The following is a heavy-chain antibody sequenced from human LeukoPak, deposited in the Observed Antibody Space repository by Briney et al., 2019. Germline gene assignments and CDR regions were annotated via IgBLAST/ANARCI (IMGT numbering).Heavy chain of an antibody. V-gene: IGHV4-59*01. J-gene: IGHJ4*02. CDR1: GGSISNYY. Sequence: SETLSLTCTVSGGSISNYYWNWIRQPPGKGLEWIGYTYYTGSTNYNPSLKSRVTMSVDTSKNQFSLNLKSVTPEDTAVYYCASAIRYYDLLTGYYSGPPFDYWGQGTLVTVSS. D-gene: IGHD3-9*01. CDR3: ASAIRYYDLLTGYYSGPPFDY. CDR2: TYYTGST.